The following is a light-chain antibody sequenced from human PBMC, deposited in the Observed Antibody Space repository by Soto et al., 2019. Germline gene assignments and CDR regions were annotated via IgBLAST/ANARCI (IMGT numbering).Light chain of an antibody. Sequence: QSALTQPLSASGSPGQAVTISSTGTSSDVGGYNYVSWYQQYPGRAPKLMIYEVTKRPSGVPDRFSGSKSGNTASLTVSGLQAEDESDYYCRSYAASNNFYFVFGGGTKLTVL. CDR3: RSYAASNNFYFV. CDR2: EVT. CDR1: SSDVGGYNY. J-gene: IGLJ3*02. V-gene: IGLV2-8*01.